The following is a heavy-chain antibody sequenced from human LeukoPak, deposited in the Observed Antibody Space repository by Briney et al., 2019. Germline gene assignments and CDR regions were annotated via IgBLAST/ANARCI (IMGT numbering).Heavy chain of an antibody. CDR2: INHSGST. D-gene: IGHD3-16*01. CDR1: GGSFSGYY. Sequence: SETLSLTCAVSGGSFSGYYWSWIRQPPGKGLEWIGEINHSGSTNYNPSLKSRVTISVDTSKNQFSLKLSSVTAEDTAVYYCADFGGGRGNWGQGTLVTVSS. CDR3: ADFGGGRGN. J-gene: IGHJ4*02. V-gene: IGHV4-34*01.